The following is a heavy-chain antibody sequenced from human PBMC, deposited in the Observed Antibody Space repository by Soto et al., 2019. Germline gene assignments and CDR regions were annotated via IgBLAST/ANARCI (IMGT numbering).Heavy chain of an antibody. CDR2: ISAYNGNT. J-gene: IGHJ4*02. Sequence: ASVKVSCKASGYTFTSYGISWVRQAPGQGLEWMGWISAYNGNTNYAQKLQGRVTMTTDTSTSTAYMELRSLRSDDTAVYCCARERGYCSSTICYADYWGQGTLVTVSS. CDR3: ARERGYCSSTICYADY. V-gene: IGHV1-18*01. CDR1: GYTFTSYG. D-gene: IGHD2-2*01.